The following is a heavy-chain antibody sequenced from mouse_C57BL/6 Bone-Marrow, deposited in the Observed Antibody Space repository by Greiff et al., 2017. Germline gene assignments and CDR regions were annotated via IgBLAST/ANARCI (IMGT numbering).Heavy chain of an antibody. D-gene: IGHD4-1*01. CDR1: GYTFTDYY. CDR3: AREGILGRGFDY. J-gene: IGHJ2*01. Sequence: EVQLQQSGPELVKPGASVKISCKASGYTFTDYYMNWVKQSHGKSLEWIGDINPNNGGTSYNQKFKGKATLTVDKSSSTAYMELRSLTSEDAAVYYCAREGILGRGFDYWGQGTTLTVSS. CDR2: INPNNGGT. V-gene: IGHV1-26*01.